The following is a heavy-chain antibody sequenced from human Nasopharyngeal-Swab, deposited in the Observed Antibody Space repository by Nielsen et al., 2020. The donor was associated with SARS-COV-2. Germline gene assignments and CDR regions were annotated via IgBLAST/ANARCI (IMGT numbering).Heavy chain of an antibody. CDR2: IYSGGST. Sequence: VRQAPGKGLEWVSVIYSGGSTYYADSVKGRFTISRDNSKSTLYLQMNSLRAEDTAVYYCARALLVGGYYFDYWGQGTLVTVSS. CDR3: ARALLVGGYYFDY. J-gene: IGHJ4*02. V-gene: IGHV3-53*01. D-gene: IGHD6-13*01.